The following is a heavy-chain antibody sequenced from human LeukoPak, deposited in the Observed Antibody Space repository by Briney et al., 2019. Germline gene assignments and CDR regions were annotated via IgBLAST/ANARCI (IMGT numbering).Heavy chain of an antibody. CDR1: GDSISSSGYY. V-gene: IGHV4-39*07. CDR2: IYYSGST. CDR3: ARDYLGGNPDAFDI. D-gene: IGHD4-23*01. J-gene: IGHJ3*02. Sequence: SETLSLTCTVSGDSISSSGYYWGWIRQPPGKELEWIGSIYYSGSTYYNPSLNSRVTISVDTSENQFSLKLSSVTAADTAVYYCARDYLGGNPDAFDIWGQGTMVTVSS.